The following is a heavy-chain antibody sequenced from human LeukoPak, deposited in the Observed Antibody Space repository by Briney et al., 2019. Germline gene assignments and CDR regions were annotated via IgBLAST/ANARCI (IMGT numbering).Heavy chain of an antibody. CDR2: ISYDGSNK. D-gene: IGHD3-10*01. Sequence: GRSLRLSCAASGFTFSTYGMHWVRQAPGKGLEWVAVISYDGSNKYYADSVKGRFTISRDNSKNTLYLQMNSLRAEDTAVYYCAKSSGSYLYYFDYWGQGTLVTVSS. CDR1: GFTFSTYG. V-gene: IGHV3-30*18. CDR3: AKSSGSYLYYFDY. J-gene: IGHJ4*02.